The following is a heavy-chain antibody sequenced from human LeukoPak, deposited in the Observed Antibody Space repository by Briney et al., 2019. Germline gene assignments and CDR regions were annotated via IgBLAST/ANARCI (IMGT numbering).Heavy chain of an antibody. D-gene: IGHD2-21*02. CDR1: GFAVSDNY. CDR2: IYSGGSS. CDR3: TASAGRPHFDY. V-gene: IGHV3-66*02. J-gene: IGHJ4*02. Sequence: GGSLRLSCAASGFAVSDNYMNWVRQAPGKGLEWVSVIYSGGSSYYADSVKGRFTISRDNSKNTVYLQMNSLRAEDTAVYYCTASAGRPHFDYWGQGTLVTVSS.